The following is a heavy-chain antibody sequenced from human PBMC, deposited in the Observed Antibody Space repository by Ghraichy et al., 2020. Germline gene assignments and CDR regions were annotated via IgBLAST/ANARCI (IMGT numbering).Heavy chain of an antibody. CDR3: AKFRTPEPRDAFDI. J-gene: IGHJ3*02. D-gene: IGHD1-14*01. V-gene: IGHV3-7*01. CDR2: IKQDGSEK. Sequence: LSLTCAASGFTFSSYWMSWVRQAPGKGLEWVANIKQDGSEKYYVDSVKGRFTISRDNAKNSLYLQMNSLRAEDTAVYYCAKFRTPEPRDAFDIWGQGTMVTVSS. CDR1: GFTFSSYW.